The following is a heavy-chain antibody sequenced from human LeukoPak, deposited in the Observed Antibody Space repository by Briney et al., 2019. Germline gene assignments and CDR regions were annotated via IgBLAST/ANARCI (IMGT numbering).Heavy chain of an antibody. Sequence: GGSLRLSCAASGFTFSSYSMNWVRQAPGKGLEWVSSISSSSSYIYYADSVKSRFTISRDNAKNSLYLQMNSLRAQDTAVYYCARGSDGSGSYYTHYYYGMDVWGQGTTVTVSS. V-gene: IGHV3-21*01. CDR1: GFTFSSYS. J-gene: IGHJ6*02. D-gene: IGHD3-10*01. CDR3: ARGSDGSGSYYTHYYYGMDV. CDR2: ISSSSSYI.